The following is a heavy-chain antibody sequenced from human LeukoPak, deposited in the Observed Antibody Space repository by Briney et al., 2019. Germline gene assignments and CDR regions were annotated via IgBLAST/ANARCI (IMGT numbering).Heavy chain of an antibody. CDR3: ARDERPTVALFDP. D-gene: IGHD4-23*01. Sequence: SETLSLTCTVSGGSISSGGYYWSWIRQHPGKGLEWIGYIYYSGSTYYNPSLKSRVTISVDTSKNQFSLKLSSVTAADTAVYYCARDERPTVALFDPWGQGTLVTVSS. J-gene: IGHJ5*02. CDR1: GGSISSGGYY. V-gene: IGHV4-31*03. CDR2: IYYSGST.